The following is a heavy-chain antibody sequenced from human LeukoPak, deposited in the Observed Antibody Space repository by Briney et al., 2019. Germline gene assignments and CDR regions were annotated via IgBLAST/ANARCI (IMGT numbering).Heavy chain of an antibody. J-gene: IGHJ4*02. CDR1: GFTFSSYS. CDR3: AKKFQGDSTGVLANYFDY. Sequence: PGGSLRLSCAASGFTFSSYSMNWVRQAPGKGLEWVSAISGSGGGTYYADSVKGRFTISRDNSKNTLYLQMNSLRAEDTALYYCAKKFQGDSTGVLANYFDYWGQGTLVTVSS. V-gene: IGHV3-23*01. D-gene: IGHD2-8*02. CDR2: ISGSGGGT.